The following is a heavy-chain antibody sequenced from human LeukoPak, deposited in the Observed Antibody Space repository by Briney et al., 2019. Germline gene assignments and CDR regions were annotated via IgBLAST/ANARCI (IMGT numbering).Heavy chain of an antibody. V-gene: IGHV1-2*02. CDR1: GYTFTGYY. D-gene: IGHD3-10*01. CDR2: VNTHTGAT. J-gene: IGHJ4*02. CDR3: ARSGRGHVYGFFDY. Sequence: ASVKVSCKASGYTFTGYYMHWVRQAPGQGLEWMGWVNTHTGATNYAQKFQGAVTVTRDTSISTAYMELSRPRSDDTAMYYCARSGRGHVYGFFDYWGQGTLVTVSS.